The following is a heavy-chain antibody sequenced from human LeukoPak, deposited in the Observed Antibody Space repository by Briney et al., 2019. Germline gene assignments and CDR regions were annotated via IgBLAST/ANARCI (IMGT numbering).Heavy chain of an antibody. V-gene: IGHV3-7*01. J-gene: IGHJ4*02. D-gene: IGHD6-6*01. CDR3: ARGGAARPDF. CDR2: LKADGGGK. Sequence: LKADGGGKDHVASVKGRFTISRDNPKNSLYLQMNSLRVEDTAVYYCARGGAARPDFWGQGTLVTVSS.